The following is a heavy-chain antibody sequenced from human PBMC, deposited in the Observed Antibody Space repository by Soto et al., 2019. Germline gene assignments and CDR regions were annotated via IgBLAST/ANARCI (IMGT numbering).Heavy chain of an antibody. Sequence: GPPVKVSCKASGYTFTGYYMHWVRQAPGQGLEWMGWINPNSGGTNYAQKFQGRVTMTRDTSISTAYMELSRLRSDDTAVYYCARDPYSSSSPGGMDVWGQGTTVTVSS. CDR3: ARDPYSSSSPGGMDV. CDR2: INPNSGGT. CDR1: GYTFTGYY. D-gene: IGHD6-13*01. J-gene: IGHJ6*02. V-gene: IGHV1-2*02.